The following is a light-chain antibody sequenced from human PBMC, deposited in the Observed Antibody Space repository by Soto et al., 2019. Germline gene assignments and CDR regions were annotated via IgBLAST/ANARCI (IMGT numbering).Light chain of an antibody. CDR1: QSVSGN. V-gene: IGKV3-15*01. J-gene: IGKJ2*01. Sequence: EIVMTQSPAILSVSPGERATLSCRASQSVSGNLAWYQQTPGQPPRLLIYAATTRAPGVPDRFNGSGSETDFSLTISSLQSEDFAVYYCQQYNNWPPETFGQVTKREIK. CDR2: AAT. CDR3: QQYNNWPPET.